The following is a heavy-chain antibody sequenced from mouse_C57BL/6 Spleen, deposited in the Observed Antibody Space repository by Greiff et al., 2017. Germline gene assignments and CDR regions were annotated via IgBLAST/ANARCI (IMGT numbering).Heavy chain of an antibody. Sequence: EVKLVESGPGLVKPSQSLSLTCSVTGYSITSGYYWNWIRQPPGNKLECRCYISDDGSNNYNPSLKNRIAITRDTSKNQVFLKLNCVTTEDTATYYFARGGLIATVVDFDYWGQGTTLTVSS. CDR1: GYSITSGYY. CDR3: ARGGLIATVVDFDY. CDR2: ISDDGSN. D-gene: IGHD1-1*01. V-gene: IGHV3-6*01. J-gene: IGHJ2*01.